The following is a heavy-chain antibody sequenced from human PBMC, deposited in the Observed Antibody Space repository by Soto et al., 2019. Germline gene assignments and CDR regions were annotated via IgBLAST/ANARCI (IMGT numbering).Heavy chain of an antibody. D-gene: IGHD3-3*01. CDR2: ISYDGSNK. Sequence: SGGSLRLSCAASGFTFSSYAMHWVRQAPGKGLEWVAVISYDGSNKYYADSVKGRFTISRDNSKNTLYLQMNSLRAEDTAVYYCARATKEVPYYDFWSGYYPYYYYGMDVWGQGTTVTVSS. CDR3: ARATKEVPYYDFWSGYYPYYYYGMDV. J-gene: IGHJ6*02. CDR1: GFTFSSYA. V-gene: IGHV3-30-3*01.